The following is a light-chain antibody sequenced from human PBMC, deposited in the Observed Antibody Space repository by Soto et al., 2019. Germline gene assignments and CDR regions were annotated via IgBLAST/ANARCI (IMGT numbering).Light chain of an antibody. J-gene: IGKJ5*01. CDR3: QQYNTWPPIT. Sequence: EIVLTQSPSTLSLSPGERTTLSCRASQGVASNYLAWYQQKPGQAPRLLIYGASTRATGLPARFSGSGSGTDFTLTISSLQSEDFAVYYCQQYNTWPPITFGQGTRLEIK. V-gene: IGKV3-15*01. CDR1: QGVASN. CDR2: GAS.